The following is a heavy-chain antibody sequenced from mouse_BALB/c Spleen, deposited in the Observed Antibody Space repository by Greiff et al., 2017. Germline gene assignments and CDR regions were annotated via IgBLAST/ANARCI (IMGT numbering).Heavy chain of an antibody. J-gene: IGHJ3*01. Sequence: VMLVESGPELVKPGASVRISCKASGYTFTSYYIHWVKQRPGQGLEWIGWIYPGNVNTKYNEKFKGKATLTADKSSSTAYMQLSSLTSEDSAVYFCARGEYGNYVAWFAYWGQGTLVTVSA. V-gene: IGHV1S56*01. CDR1: GYTFTSYY. CDR3: ARGEYGNYVAWFAY. D-gene: IGHD2-10*02. CDR2: IYPGNVNT.